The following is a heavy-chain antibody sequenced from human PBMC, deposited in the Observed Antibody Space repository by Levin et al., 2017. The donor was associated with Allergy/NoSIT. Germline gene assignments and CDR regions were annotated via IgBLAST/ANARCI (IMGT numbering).Heavy chain of an antibody. CDR1: GFTFSSYS. J-gene: IGHJ4*02. V-gene: IGHV3-21*01. CDR2: ITSSSSYI. D-gene: IGHD1-26*01. Sequence: GESLKISCAASGFTFSSYSMNWVRQAPGKGLEWVSSITSSSSYIYYADSVKGRFTISRDNAKNSLYLQMNSLRAEDTAVYYCARGLGSAWEYYFDYWGQGTLVTVSS. CDR3: ARGLGSAWEYYFDY.